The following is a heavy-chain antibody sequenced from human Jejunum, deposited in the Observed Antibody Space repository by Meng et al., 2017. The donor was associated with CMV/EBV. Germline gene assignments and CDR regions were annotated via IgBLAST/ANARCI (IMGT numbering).Heavy chain of an antibody. CDR3: VRGRRTSAWYWDWYFDL. Sequence: YHFTNFDLNWVRQVPGQGLEWMGRVNPGTGNTLFAQNFQGRFAMTRDTSISTAYMELSSLTSDDTAVYYCVRGRRTSAWYWDWYFDLWGRGTLVTVSS. CDR1: YHFTNFD. J-gene: IGHJ2*01. V-gene: IGHV1-8*02. D-gene: IGHD6-19*01. CDR2: VNPGTGNT.